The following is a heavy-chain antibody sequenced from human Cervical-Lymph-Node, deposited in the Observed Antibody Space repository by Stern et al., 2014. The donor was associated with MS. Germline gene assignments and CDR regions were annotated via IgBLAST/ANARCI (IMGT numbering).Heavy chain of an antibody. CDR3: ARGDAFDI. CDR2: MDYSGST. V-gene: IGHV4-59*01. Sequence: VQLVESGPGLVKPSETLSLTCTVSSGPISSYYWSWIRQPPGKGLEWIGYMDYSGSTDYNPSLKSRVTISRDMFKNQFSLKLNSVTAADTAVYYCARGDAFDIWGPGTMVTVSS. J-gene: IGHJ3*02. CDR1: SGPISSYY.